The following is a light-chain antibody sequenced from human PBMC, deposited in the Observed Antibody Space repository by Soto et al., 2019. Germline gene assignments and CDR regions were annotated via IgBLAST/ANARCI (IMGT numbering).Light chain of an antibody. CDR1: TGAVTSGHY. J-gene: IGLJ3*02. V-gene: IGLV7-46*01. CDR3: LLSYSGGRGV. Sequence: QAVVTQEPSLTVSPGGTVTLTCGSTTGAVTSGHYPYWFQHKHCQAPMPLIFAISNKCSWTPARFSGSLLWGQAALTLSGAQPEDEADYYCLLSYSGGRGVFGGGTQMTGL. CDR2: AIS.